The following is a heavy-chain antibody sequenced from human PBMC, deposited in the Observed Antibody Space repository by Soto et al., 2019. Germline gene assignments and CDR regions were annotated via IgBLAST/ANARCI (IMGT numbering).Heavy chain of an antibody. CDR3: MLGSGWKDFDY. D-gene: IGHD3-22*01. CDR1: GGSISSGTYC. V-gene: IGHV4-39*01. J-gene: IGHJ4*02. CDR2: IYYSGST. Sequence: SETLSLTCAVSGGSISSGTYCWSWIRQPPGKGLECIGYIYYSGSTYYNPSLKSRVTISVDTSKNQFSLKLSSVTAADTAVYYCMLGSGWKDFDYWGQGTLVTVSS.